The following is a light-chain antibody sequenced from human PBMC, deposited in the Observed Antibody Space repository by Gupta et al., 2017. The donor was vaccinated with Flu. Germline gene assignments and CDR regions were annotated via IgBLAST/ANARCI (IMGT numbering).Light chain of an antibody. CDR3: SSHAGRVTWV. J-gene: IGLJ1*01. CDR1: SNDVGGSNR. Sequence: SAPTQPRSVSGSPGQSVTIPCTGTSNDVGGSNRFSWYEQRPGKAPKLILYDVTERPSGVPDRFSGSKSGYTASPTISGLQADDEADYYCSSHAGRVTWVFGTGTTVTVL. V-gene: IGLV2-11*01. CDR2: DVT.